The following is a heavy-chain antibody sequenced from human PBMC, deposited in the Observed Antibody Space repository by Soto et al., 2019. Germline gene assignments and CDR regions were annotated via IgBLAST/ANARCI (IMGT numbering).Heavy chain of an antibody. CDR3: SRDPPKLRYCSGGSCFDI. V-gene: IGHV3-49*03. CDR1: GFTFGDYA. D-gene: IGHD2-15*01. J-gene: IGHJ3*02. CDR2: IRSNAYGGTT. Sequence: GGSLRLSCTASGFTFGDYAMSWFRQAPGKGLEWVGFIRSNAYGGTTEYAASVIGRFTISSDESKGIAYLQMNSLKTEDTAVYYCSRDPPKLRYCSGGSCFDIWGQGTMVTVSS.